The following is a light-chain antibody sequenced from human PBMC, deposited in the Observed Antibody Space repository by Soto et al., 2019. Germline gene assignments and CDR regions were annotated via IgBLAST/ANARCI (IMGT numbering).Light chain of an antibody. Sequence: DIVMTQTTLSSPVTLGQAAPISCRSSQSLVHNDGNTYLSWFQQRPGQPPRLLIYKVSDRFSGVPDRFSGSGAGTDFTLTISSLEPEDFAVYYCQQYGTFGQGTNVDIK. V-gene: IGKV2-24*01. CDR2: KVS. J-gene: IGKJ1*01. CDR3: QQYGT. CDR1: QSLVHNDGNTY.